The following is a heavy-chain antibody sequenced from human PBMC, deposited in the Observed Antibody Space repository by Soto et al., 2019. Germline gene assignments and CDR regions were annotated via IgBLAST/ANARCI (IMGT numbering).Heavy chain of an antibody. D-gene: IGHD6-13*01. V-gene: IGHV3-30*01. CDR3: VRDLGSSDLAP. J-gene: IGHJ5*02. CDR2: ISIDGTRT. Sequence: QAQLVESGGGVVQPGGSRRLSCVASGFSLYSYVIHWVRQTPGKGLEWVAVISIDGTRTYYADSVKGRFTVSRDNSKNTQYLQMFGLTIEDTAMYYCVRDLGSSDLAPWGQGTLVTVSS. CDR1: GFSLYSYV.